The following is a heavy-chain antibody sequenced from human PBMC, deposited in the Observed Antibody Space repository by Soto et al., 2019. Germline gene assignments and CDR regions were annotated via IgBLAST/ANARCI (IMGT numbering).Heavy chain of an antibody. CDR3: TRDLFSYDYSGILWFDP. CDR2: IRSKGHNYAT. V-gene: IGHV3-73*02. Sequence: EVQLVESGGGLVQPGGSLKLSCAASGFTFSGSAMYWVRQASGKGLEWVGRIRSKGHNYATEYAASVKGRFTISRDDSKNTAYLQMNSLQTEDTAVYYCTRDLFSYDYSGILWFDPWGQGTLVTVYS. D-gene: IGHD3-16*01. CDR1: GFTFSGSA. J-gene: IGHJ5*02.